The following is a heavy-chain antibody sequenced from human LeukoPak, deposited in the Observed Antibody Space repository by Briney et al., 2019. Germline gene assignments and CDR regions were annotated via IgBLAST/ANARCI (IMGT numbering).Heavy chain of an antibody. J-gene: IGHJ4*02. Sequence: ASVKVSCKASGYTFTGYYMHWVRQAPGQGLEWMGWINPNSGDTNYAQKFQGRVTMTRDTSIRTAYLELIGLRSDDTAAYYCAKNPYEYYFDYWGQGTLVTVSS. D-gene: IGHD5-12*01. CDR1: GYTFTGYY. CDR3: AKNPYEYYFDY. CDR2: INPNSGDT. V-gene: IGHV1-2*02.